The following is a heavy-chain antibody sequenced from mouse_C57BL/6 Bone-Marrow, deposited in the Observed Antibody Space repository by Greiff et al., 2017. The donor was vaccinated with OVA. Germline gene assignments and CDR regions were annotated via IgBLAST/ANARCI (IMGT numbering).Heavy chain of an antibody. Sequence: QVQLKQPGTELVKPGASVTLSCKASGYTFTSYWMHWVKQRPGQGLEWIGDINPRNGGTNYNEKFKCKATLTADKSSSTAYMQLSSLTSADSAVYNCARANYDYEDFDGWGTGTTLTVAS. D-gene: IGHD2-4*01. CDR1: GYTFTSYW. CDR2: INPRNGGT. V-gene: IGHV1-53*01. CDR3: ARANYDYEDFDG. J-gene: IGHJ2*01.